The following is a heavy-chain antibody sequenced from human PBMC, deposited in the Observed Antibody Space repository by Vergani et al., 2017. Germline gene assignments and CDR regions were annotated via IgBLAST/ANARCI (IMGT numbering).Heavy chain of an antibody. CDR1: GGSFSGYY. J-gene: IGHJ4*02. V-gene: IGHV4-34*01. D-gene: IGHD6-6*01. CDR3: ARGLFIAARPFDY. Sequence: QVQLQQWGAGLLKPSETLSLTCAVYGGSFSGYYWSWIRQPPGKGLEWIGESNHSGSTNYNPSLKSRVTISVDTSKNQFSLKLSAVTAAAPAVYYCARGLFIAARPFDYWGQGTLVTVSS. CDR2: SNHSGST.